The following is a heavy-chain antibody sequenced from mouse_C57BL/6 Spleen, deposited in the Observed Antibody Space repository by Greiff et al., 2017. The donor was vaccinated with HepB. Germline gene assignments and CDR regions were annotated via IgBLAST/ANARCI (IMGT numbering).Heavy chain of an antibody. D-gene: IGHD4-1*01. CDR3: ARRNWEGAMDY. V-gene: IGHV5-17*01. J-gene: IGHJ4*01. CDR1: GFTFSDYG. Sequence: EVMLVESGGGLVKPGGSLKLSCAASGFTFSDYGMHWVRQAPEKGLEWVAYISSGSSTIYYADTVKGRFTISRDNAKNTLFLQMTSLRSEDTAMYYCARRNWEGAMDYWGQGTSVTVSS. CDR2: ISSGSSTI.